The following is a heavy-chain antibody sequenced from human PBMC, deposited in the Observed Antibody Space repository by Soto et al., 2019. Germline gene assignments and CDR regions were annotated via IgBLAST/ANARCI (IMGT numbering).Heavy chain of an antibody. J-gene: IGHJ6*02. CDR2: IYPGDSDT. CDR1: GYSFTSYW. D-gene: IGHD6-13*01. Sequence: PGESLKISCKGSGYSFTSYWIGWVRQMPGKGLEWMGTIYPGDSDTRYSPSFQGQVTISADKSISTAYLQWSSLKASDTAMYYCAGTAAAGKYYYGMDVWGQGTTVTVSS. V-gene: IGHV5-51*01. CDR3: AGTAAAGKYYYGMDV.